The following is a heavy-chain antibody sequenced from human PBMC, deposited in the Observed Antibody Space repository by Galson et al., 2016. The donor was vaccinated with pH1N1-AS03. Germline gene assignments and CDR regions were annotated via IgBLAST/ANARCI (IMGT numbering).Heavy chain of an antibody. CDR1: GFTFSSHS. J-gene: IGHJ4*02. CDR3: ARGPVSYANYWFPPPDY. Sequence: SLRLSCAGSGFTFSSHSMNWVRQAPGKGLGYVSVISGNGFSTYYANSVKDRFTVSRDNSKNTLYLQMGSLRVEDMAVYYCARGPVSYANYWFPPPDYWGQGTLVTVSS. D-gene: IGHD4/OR15-4a*01. V-gene: IGHV3-64*01. CDR2: ISGNGFST.